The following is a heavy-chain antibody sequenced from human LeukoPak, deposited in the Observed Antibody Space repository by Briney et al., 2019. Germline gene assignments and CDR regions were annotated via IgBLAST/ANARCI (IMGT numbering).Heavy chain of an antibody. V-gene: IGHV3-23*01. CDR2: ISGNGDIT. J-gene: IGHJ4*02. CDR1: GFTFDDYA. CDR3: AKVTGGDMITYGGLDY. D-gene: IGHD3-16*01. Sequence: GGSLRLSCAASGFTFDDYAMSWVRQAPGKGLEWVSAISGNGDITYYTDSVKGRFTISRDNSKNTLYLQMNSLRAEDTAIYYCAKVTGGDMITYGGLDYWGQGTLVTVSS.